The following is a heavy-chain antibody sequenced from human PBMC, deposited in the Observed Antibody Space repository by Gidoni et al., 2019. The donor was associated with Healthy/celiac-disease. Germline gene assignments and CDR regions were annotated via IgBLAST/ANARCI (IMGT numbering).Heavy chain of an antibody. Sequence: QVQLVQSGAEVKTPGSSVKVSCKASGVTFSSYAISWVRQAPGQGLEWMGRISPIFGTANYAQKFQGRVTITADESTSTAYMELSSLRSEDTAVYYCARGLFGGSYYYYMDVWGKGTTVTVSS. CDR3: ARGLFGGSYYYYMDV. CDR2: ISPIFGTA. J-gene: IGHJ6*03. V-gene: IGHV1-69*18. D-gene: IGHD2-15*01. CDR1: GVTFSSYA.